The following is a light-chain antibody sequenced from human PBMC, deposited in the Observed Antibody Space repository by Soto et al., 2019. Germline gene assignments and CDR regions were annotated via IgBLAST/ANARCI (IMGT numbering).Light chain of an antibody. V-gene: IGKV3-15*01. CDR3: QQFNNWPPWT. Sequence: EIVMTQCPATLSVSPGERATLSCRASQNVGNNLVWYQQKPGQAPRLLIYGASTRAAGIPDRFSGSGSGTEFTLTISGLQSDDFAVYYCQQFNNWPPWTFGQGTKVDIK. J-gene: IGKJ1*01. CDR2: GAS. CDR1: QNVGNN.